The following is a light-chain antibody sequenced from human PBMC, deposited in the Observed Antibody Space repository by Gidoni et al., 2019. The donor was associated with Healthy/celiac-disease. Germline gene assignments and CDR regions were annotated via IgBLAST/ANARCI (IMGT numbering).Light chain of an antibody. CDR2: KAS. Sequence: DIQMTQSPSTLSASVGDRVTITCRASQSISSWLAWYQQKPGKAPKILIYKASSLESGVPSRFSGSGSGTEFTLTISSLQPDDFATYYCQQYNSYSFGQGTRLEIK. V-gene: IGKV1-5*03. CDR3: QQYNSYS. J-gene: IGKJ5*01. CDR1: QSISSW.